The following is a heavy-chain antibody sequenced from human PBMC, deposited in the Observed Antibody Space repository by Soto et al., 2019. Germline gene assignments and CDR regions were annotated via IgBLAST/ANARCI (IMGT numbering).Heavy chain of an antibody. CDR3: ARARGRPCTGGNRRFDY. V-gene: IGHV1-18*01. J-gene: IGHJ4*02. Sequence: NLSLKRAVSGMTIYGVTWVRQKNGQGLEWMGWISTYDGNTNYAQNFQGRVSMARDTSTSTAYMELRSLRSDDTAVYYCARARGRPCTGGNRRFDYWGQAHLVSVSS. CDR1: VSGMTIYG. D-gene: IGHD2-8*02. CDR2: ISTYDGNT.